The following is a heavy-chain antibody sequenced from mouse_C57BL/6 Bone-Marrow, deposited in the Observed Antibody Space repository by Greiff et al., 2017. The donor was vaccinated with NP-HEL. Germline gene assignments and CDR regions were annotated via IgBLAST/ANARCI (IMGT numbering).Heavy chain of an antibody. Sequence: VKLMESGPELVKPGASVKISCKASGYAFSSSWMNWVKQRPGKGLEWIGRIYPGDGDTNYNGKFKGKATLTADKSSSTAYMQLSSLTSEDSAVYFCARWTYDYDPYFAYWGQGTLVTVSA. V-gene: IGHV1-82*01. J-gene: IGHJ3*01. D-gene: IGHD2-4*01. CDR2: IYPGDGDT. CDR3: ARWTYDYDPYFAY. CDR1: GYAFSSSW.